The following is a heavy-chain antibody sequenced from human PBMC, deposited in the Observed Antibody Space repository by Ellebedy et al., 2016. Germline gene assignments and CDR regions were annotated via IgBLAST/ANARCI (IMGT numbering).Heavy chain of an antibody. CDR2: ISWNSAAI. CDR3: AKGTMDYLHH. Sequence: LSLTXAPSGFTFDDYALHWVRQVPGKGLEWVSGISWNSAAIGYGEAVKGRFTISRDSAKNYLYLQMNSLRVEDTALYFCAKGTMDYLHHWGQGTLVTVSS. D-gene: IGHD3-10*01. CDR1: GFTFDDYA. V-gene: IGHV3-9*01. J-gene: IGHJ4*02.